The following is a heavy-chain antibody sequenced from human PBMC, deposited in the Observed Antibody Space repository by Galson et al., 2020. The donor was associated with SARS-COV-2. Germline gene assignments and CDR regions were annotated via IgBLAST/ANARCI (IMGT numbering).Heavy chain of an antibody. D-gene: IGHD5-18*01. CDR3: ARDLGDTAIDTYYYYGMDV. J-gene: IGHJ6*02. CDR1: GFTFSSYS. CDR2: ISSSSSTI. Sequence: GESLKISCAASGFTFSSYSMNWVRQAPGKGLEWVSYISSSSSTIYYADSVKGRFTISRDNAKNSLYLQMNSLRDEDTAVYYCARDLGDTAIDTYYYYGMDVWGQGTTVTVSS. V-gene: IGHV3-48*02.